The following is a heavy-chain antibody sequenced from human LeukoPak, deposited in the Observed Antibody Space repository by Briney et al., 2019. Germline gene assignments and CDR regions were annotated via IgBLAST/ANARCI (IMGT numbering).Heavy chain of an antibody. CDR1: GGSISSYY. CDR2: IYTSGST. D-gene: IGHD3-22*01. J-gene: IGHJ6*02. Sequence: RSETPSLTRTVSGGSISSYYWSWIRQPAGKGLEWIGRIYTSGSTNYNPSLKSRVTMSVDTSKNQFSLKLSSVTAADTAVYYCARSSDYYDTMDVWGQGTTVTVSS. V-gene: IGHV4-4*07. CDR3: ARSSDYYDTMDV.